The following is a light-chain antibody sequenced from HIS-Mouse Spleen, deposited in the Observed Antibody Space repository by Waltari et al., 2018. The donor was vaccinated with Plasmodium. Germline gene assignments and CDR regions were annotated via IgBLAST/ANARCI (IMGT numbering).Light chain of an antibody. J-gene: IGLJ1*01. Sequence: SYELTQPPSVSVSPGQPASITCSGDKLEDKYACCYQTKPAQSPVLVIYQGSKRPSGIPERFSGSNSGNTATLTISGTQAMDEADYYCQAWDSSTDYVFGTGTKVTVL. CDR3: QAWDSSTDYV. CDR1: KLEDKY. CDR2: QGS. V-gene: IGLV3-1*01.